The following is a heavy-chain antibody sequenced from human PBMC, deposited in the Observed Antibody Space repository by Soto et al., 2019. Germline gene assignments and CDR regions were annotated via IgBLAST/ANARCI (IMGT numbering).Heavy chain of an antibody. CDR1: GGTFSIYT. Sequence: SLKVSCKASGGTFSIYTISWVRQAPGQGLEWMGRIIPILGIANYAQKFQGRVTITADKSTSTAYMELSSLRSEDTAVYYCARDPWCYCSCGICYTTLESYLWGQGTLGTGSS. CDR3: ARDPWCYCSCGICYTTLESYL. CDR2: IIPILGIA. V-gene: IGHV1-69*04. J-gene: IGHJ4*02. D-gene: IGHD2-15*01.